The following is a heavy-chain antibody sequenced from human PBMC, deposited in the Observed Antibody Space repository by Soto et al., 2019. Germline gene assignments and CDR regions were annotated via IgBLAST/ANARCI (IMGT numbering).Heavy chain of an antibody. CDR1: GFTFSSYG. V-gene: IGHV3-33*01. CDR3: ARDQTDSGGYSDS. D-gene: IGHD3-22*01. J-gene: IGHJ4*02. CDR2: IWNDGSNE. Sequence: PGGSLRLSCEASGFTFSSYGMHWVRQAPGKGLEWVAIIWNDGSNEYYADSVKGRFTISRDNSKNTLYLQVSNLGAEDTAVYFCARDQTDSGGYSDSWGQGTLVTVSS.